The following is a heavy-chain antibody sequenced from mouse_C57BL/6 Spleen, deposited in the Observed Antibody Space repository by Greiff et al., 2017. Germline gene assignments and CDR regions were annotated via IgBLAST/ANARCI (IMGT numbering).Heavy chain of an antibody. Sequence: QVQLQQPGAELVMPGASVKLSCTASGYTFTSYWMHWVKQRPGQGLEWIGEIDPSDSYTNYNQKFKGKSTLTVDKSSSTAYMQLSSLTSEDSAVYYCASSGELYLDYWGQGTTLTVSS. CDR3: ASSGELYLDY. D-gene: IGHD3-1*01. J-gene: IGHJ2*01. V-gene: IGHV1-69*01. CDR1: GYTFTSYW. CDR2: IDPSDSYT.